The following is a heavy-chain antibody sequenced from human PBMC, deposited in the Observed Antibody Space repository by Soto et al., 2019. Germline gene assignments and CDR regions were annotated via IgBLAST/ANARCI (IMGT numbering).Heavy chain of an antibody. CDR2: IKEDGSDK. Sequence: EVHLVDSGGGLVQPGGSLRLSCVASGFPFSSYWMSWVRQAPGKGLEWVANIKEDGSDKYYVDSVKGRFTISRDNAKNSLYLQMNSRGVEATAVYYCVGVSLTGSWGQGTLVAVSS. D-gene: IGHD3-9*01. V-gene: IGHV3-7*01. J-gene: IGHJ5*02. CDR3: VGVSLTGS. CDR1: GFPFSSYW.